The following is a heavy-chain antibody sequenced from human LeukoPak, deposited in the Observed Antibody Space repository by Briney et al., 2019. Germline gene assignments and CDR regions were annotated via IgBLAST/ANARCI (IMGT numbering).Heavy chain of an antibody. CDR1: GYTFTDYY. V-gene: IGHV1-2*02. Sequence: ASVRVSCKTSGYTFTDYYLHWVRQAPGQGLEWMGRIDPNSGGTNYAQKFQVRVTVTRDTSISTVYMELSGLRSDDTAVYYCARVPGPYTTSRFDYWGQGTLVTVSS. CDR3: ARVPGPYTTSRFDY. D-gene: IGHD6-13*01. CDR2: IDPNSGGT. J-gene: IGHJ4*02.